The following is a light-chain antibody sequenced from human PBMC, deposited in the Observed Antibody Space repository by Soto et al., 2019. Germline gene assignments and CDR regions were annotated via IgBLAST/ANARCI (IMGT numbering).Light chain of an antibody. V-gene: IGLV2-14*01. CDR1: SSDVGGYNY. Sequence: QSVLTQPASVSGSLGQSITISCTGSSSDVGGYNYVSWYQQHPGKAPKLMIYEVNHRPSGVSNRFSGSKSGNTASLTSSGLQDEDEADYYCSSFTRSSTQVLGGGTQLTVL. CDR2: EVN. J-gene: IGLJ3*02. CDR3: SSFTRSSTQV.